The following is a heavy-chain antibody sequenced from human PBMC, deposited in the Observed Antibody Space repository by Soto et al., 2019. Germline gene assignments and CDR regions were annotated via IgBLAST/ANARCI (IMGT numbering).Heavy chain of an antibody. D-gene: IGHD3-22*01. CDR1: GFTFSSYG. CDR3: AKNLAPTMIVALDY. J-gene: IGHJ4*02. CDR2: ISYDGSNK. Sequence: GGSLRLSCAASGFTFSSYGMHWVRQAPGKGLEWVAVISYDGSNKYYADSVKGRFTISRDNSKNTLYLQMNSLRAEDTAVYYCAKNLAPTMIVALDYWGQGTLVTVSS. V-gene: IGHV3-30*18.